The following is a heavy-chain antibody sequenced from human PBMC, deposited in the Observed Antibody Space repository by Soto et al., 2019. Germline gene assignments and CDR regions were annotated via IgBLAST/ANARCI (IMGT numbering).Heavy chain of an antibody. CDR3: AHRTLLWFGELSSYYFDS. J-gene: IGHJ4*02. V-gene: IGHV2-5*02. D-gene: IGHD3-10*01. CDR2: IYWDDDK. CDR1: GFSLDTSKVA. Sequence: QITLKESGPSLVKPTQTLTLTCTFSGFSLDTSKVAVGWIRQPPGKALEWLALIYWDDDKRFNPSLKNRLTITKDTSKNQVVLTMTNVDPVDTATYYCAHRTLLWFGELSSYYFDSWGLGTLVTVSS.